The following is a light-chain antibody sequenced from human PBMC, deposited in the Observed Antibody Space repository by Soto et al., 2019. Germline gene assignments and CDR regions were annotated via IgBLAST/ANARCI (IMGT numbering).Light chain of an antibody. Sequence: IGVTQSPGTLSLYTGERATLSFRASQSVSSSYLAWYQQKPGQAPRLLIYGASSRATGIPDRFSGSGSETDFTLTISRLEPEDFAVYYCPQYGTPRITFAQRRRLEI. CDR2: GAS. V-gene: IGKV3-20*01. J-gene: IGKJ5*01. CDR3: PQYGTPRIT. CDR1: QSVSSSY.